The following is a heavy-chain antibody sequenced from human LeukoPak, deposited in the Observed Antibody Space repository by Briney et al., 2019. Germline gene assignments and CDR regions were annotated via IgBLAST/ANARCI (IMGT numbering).Heavy chain of an antibody. Sequence: GGSLRLSCAASGLTFSSYAMSWVRQAPGKGLEWVSAISGSGGSTYYADSVKGRFTISRDNSKNTLYLQMNSLRAEDTAVYYCAKDDDGGDSPYYYYYYMDVWGKGTTVTVSS. V-gene: IGHV3-23*01. CDR3: AKDDDGGDSPYYYYYYMDV. J-gene: IGHJ6*03. CDR1: GLTFSSYA. D-gene: IGHD2-21*02. CDR2: ISGSGGST.